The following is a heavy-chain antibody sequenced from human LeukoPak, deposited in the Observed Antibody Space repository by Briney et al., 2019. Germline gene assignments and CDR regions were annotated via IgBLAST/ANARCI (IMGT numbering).Heavy chain of an antibody. CDR1: GGSISSGGYS. V-gene: IGHV4-30-2*01. Sequence: PSETLSLTCAVSGGSISSGGYSWSWIRQPPGKGLEWIGYIYHSRSTYYNPSLKSRVTISVDRSKNQFSLKLSSVTAADTAVYYCARGFAGATVTTFDYWGQGTLVTVSS. J-gene: IGHJ4*02. D-gene: IGHD4-17*01. CDR2: IYHSRST. CDR3: ARGFAGATVTTFDY.